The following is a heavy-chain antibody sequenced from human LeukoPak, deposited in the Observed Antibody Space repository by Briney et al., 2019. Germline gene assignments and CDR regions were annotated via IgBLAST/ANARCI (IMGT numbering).Heavy chain of an antibody. V-gene: IGHV1-69-2*01. CDR3: ATLLKPGIVGATTLG. CDR2: VDPEDGET. D-gene: IGHD1-26*01. CDR1: GYTFTDYY. J-gene: IGHJ4*02. Sequence: ASVKVSCKVSGYTFTDYYMSWVQQAPGKGLEWMGLVDPEDGETIYAEKFQGRVTITADTSTDTAYMELSSLRSEDTAVYYCATLLKPGIVGATTLGWGQGTLVTVSS.